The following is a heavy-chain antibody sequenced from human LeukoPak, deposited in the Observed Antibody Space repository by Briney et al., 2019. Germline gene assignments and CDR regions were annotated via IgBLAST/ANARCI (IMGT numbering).Heavy chain of an antibody. CDR1: EFTFSNYS. J-gene: IGHJ4*02. Sequence: GGSVRLSCAGSEFTFSNYSMSWVRQAPGKGLEWVSIINSSGVHTSYADSVKGRFTISRDNSKNTLYLQMNSLRAEDTAVYYCANAAYNYGPFDYWGQGPLVLVSS. D-gene: IGHD5-18*01. V-gene: IGHV3-23*01. CDR2: INSSGVHT. CDR3: ANAAYNYGPFDY.